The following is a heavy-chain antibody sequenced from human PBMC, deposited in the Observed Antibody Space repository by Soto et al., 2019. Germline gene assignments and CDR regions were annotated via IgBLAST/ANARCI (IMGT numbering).Heavy chain of an antibody. V-gene: IGHV4-31*03. D-gene: IGHD3-10*01. CDR3: AREKVSRDYYGSGSYYTDY. CDR1: GGSISSGGYY. J-gene: IGHJ4*02. Sequence: QVQLQESGPGLVKPSQTLSLTCTVSGGSISSGGYYWSWIRQHPGKGLEWIGYIYYSGSTYYNPSLQSRVTISVDTSKNQFSLKLSSVTAADTAVYYCAREKVSRDYYGSGSYYTDYWGQGTLVTVSS. CDR2: IYYSGST.